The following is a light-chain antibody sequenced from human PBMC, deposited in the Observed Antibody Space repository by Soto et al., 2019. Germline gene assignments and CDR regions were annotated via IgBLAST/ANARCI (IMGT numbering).Light chain of an antibody. V-gene: IGLV8-61*01. CDR2: NTN. CDR3: ALYMGLGISV. J-gene: IGLJ2*01. CDR1: SGSVSTNYY. Sequence: QAVVTQEPSFSVSPGGTVTFTCGLSSGSVSTNYYPSWYQQTPGQAPRTLIYNTNSRSSGVPDRFSGSILGNKAALTITGAQADDESDYYCALYMGLGISVFGGGTKLTVL.